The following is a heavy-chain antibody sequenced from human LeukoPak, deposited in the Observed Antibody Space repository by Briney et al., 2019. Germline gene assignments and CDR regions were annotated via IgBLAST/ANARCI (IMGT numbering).Heavy chain of an antibody. CDR1: GFTLNKFW. V-gene: IGHV3-7*01. CDR3: ARGYYSSETYYLSFCDH. D-gene: IGHD3-10*01. Sequence: GGSLRLSCAAPGFTLNKFWLTWVRQAPGKGLEWVANINQDDSQIYYLESVEGRFTITRDNARNSLHLQMNSLRAEDTALYYCARGYYSSETYYLSFCDHWGQGTPVTVSS. J-gene: IGHJ4*02. CDR2: INQDDSQI.